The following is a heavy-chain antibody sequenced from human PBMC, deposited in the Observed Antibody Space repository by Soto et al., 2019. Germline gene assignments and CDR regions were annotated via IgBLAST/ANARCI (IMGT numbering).Heavy chain of an antibody. Sequence: ASVKVSCKASGYTFSGFYMHWVRQAPGQGLEWMGWINPNSGGTKSAEKFQGRATMTRDTSISTAYMELSRLTSDDTAVYYCASAAVTGTAGLNFWGQGTQVTVSS. CDR2: INPNSGGT. CDR1: GYTFSGFY. V-gene: IGHV1-2*02. CDR3: ASAAVTGTAGLNF. D-gene: IGHD6-19*01. J-gene: IGHJ4*02.